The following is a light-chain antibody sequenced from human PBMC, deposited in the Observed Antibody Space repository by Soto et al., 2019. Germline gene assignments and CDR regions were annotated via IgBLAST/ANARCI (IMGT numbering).Light chain of an antibody. V-gene: IGLV2-14*01. Sequence: QSVLTQPASVSGSPGQSITISCTATSSDVGGYKYVSWYQQYPGRAPKLMIYEVTNRPSGVSNRFSGAKSGNTASLTISGLQAEDEADYYCSSYTTNRTVIFGGGTKLTVL. CDR3: SSYTTNRTVI. CDR2: EVT. CDR1: SSDVGGYKY. J-gene: IGLJ2*01.